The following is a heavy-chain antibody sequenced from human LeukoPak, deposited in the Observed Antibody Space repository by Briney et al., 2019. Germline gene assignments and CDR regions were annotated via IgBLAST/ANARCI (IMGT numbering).Heavy chain of an antibody. CDR3: ARDPIGSSWPYYFDY. Sequence: GASVKVSCKASGGTFSSYAISWVRQAPGQGLEWMGGIIPIFGTANYAQKFQGRVTITADESTSTAYMELSSLRSEDTAVYYCARDPIGSSWPYYFDYWGQGTLVTVSS. D-gene: IGHD6-13*01. J-gene: IGHJ4*02. CDR1: GGTFSSYA. CDR2: IIPIFGTA. V-gene: IGHV1-69*01.